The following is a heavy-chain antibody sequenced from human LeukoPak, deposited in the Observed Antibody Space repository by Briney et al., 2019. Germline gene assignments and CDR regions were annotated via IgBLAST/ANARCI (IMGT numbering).Heavy chain of an antibody. CDR3: AKGIAEYYYDSSGLRYYFDY. J-gene: IGHJ4*02. CDR2: ISHDGSNK. CDR1: GFTFSSYG. D-gene: IGHD3-22*01. V-gene: IGHV3-30*18. Sequence: PGGSLRLSCAASGFTFSSYGMHWVRQAPGKGLEWVAVISHDGSNKYYADSVKGRFTISRDNSKNTLYLQMNSLRAEDTAVYYCAKGIAEYYYDSSGLRYYFDYWGQGTLITVSS.